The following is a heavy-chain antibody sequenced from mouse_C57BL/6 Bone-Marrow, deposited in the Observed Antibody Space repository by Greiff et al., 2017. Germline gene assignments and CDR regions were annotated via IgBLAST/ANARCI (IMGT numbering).Heavy chain of an antibody. CDR1: GYTFTSYW. CDR2: IDPSDSET. D-gene: IGHD1-1*01. J-gene: IGHJ2*01. Sequence: VKVVESGAELVRPGSSVKLSCKASGYTFTSYWMHWVKQRPIQGLEWIGNIDPSDSETHYNQKFKDKATLTVDKSSSTAYMQLSSLTSEDSAVYYCARRNYGSTPFDYWGQGTTLTVSS. CDR3: ARRNYGSTPFDY. V-gene: IGHV1-52*01.